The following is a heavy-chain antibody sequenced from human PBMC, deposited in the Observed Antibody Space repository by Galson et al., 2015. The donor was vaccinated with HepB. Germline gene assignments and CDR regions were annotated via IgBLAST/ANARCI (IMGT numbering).Heavy chain of an antibody. J-gene: IGHJ3*02. V-gene: IGHV3-72*01. CDR2: TRNKANSYTT. CDR3: AREMTYYYDSSGYYWDAFDI. D-gene: IGHD3-22*01. Sequence: SLRLSCAASGFTFSDHHMDWVRQAPGKGLEWVGRTRNKANSYTTEYAASVKGRFTISRDDSKNSLYLQMNSLKTEDTAVYYCAREMTYYYDSSGYYWDAFDIWGQGTMVTVSS. CDR1: GFTFSDHH.